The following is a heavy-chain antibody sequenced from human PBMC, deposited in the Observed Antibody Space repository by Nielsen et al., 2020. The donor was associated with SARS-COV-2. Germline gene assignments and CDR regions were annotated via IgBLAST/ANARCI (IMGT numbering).Heavy chain of an antibody. CDR1: GFTFSHHY. J-gene: IGHJ4*02. V-gene: IGHV3-72*01. CDR2: SRNKASSYTT. D-gene: IGHD4/OR15-4a*01. Sequence: GESLKISCVASGFTFSHHYMDWVRQSPGKGLEWVGRSRNKASSYTTQYAASVKGRFSISRDDSKNSLYLQMNSLKAEDTAVYYCARVGSYGDPEYLDYWGQGALVTVSS. CDR3: ARVGSYGDPEYLDY.